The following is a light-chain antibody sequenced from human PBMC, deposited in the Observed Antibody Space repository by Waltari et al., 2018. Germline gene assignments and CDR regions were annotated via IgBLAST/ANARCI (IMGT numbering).Light chain of an antibody. CDR1: QSVSSN. J-gene: IGKJ1*01. CDR3: QQYNNWPPWT. CDR2: GAS. V-gene: IGKV3-15*01. Sequence: IVMTQSPATLSVSPGERATLSCRASQSVSSNLAWYQQKPGQAPRLISYGASTRATGIPARFSGSGSGTEFTLTISSLQSEDFAVYYCQQYNNWPPWTFGQGTKVEIK.